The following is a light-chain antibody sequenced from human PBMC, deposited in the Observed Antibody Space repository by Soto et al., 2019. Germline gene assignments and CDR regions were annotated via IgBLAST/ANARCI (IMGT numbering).Light chain of an antibody. V-gene: IGKV1-39*01. CDR1: QSISNY. Sequence: DIPMTQSPSSLSASVGDRVTITCRASQSISNYLNWYQQKPGKAPKLLIYAASSLQSGVPSRFSGSGSGTDFTLTINSLQPEDFATYYCLQTYSTPPLFTFGPGTKVDIK. J-gene: IGKJ3*01. CDR3: LQTYSTPPLFT. CDR2: AAS.